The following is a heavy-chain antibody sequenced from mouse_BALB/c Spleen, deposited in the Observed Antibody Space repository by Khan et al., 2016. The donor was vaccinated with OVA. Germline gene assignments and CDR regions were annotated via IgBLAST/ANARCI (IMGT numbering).Heavy chain of an antibody. V-gene: IGHV2-3*01. Sequence: VQLQESGPGLVAPSQSLSITRTVSGFSLTSYGVSWVRQPPGKGLEWLGVIWGDGNTNFHSALRSRLSISKDNSKSQVFLKLNSLQTDDTATYYCAKDRGYYAVDYWGQGTSVTVSS. CDR1: GFSLTSYG. CDR2: IWGDGNT. CDR3: AKDRGYYAVDY. J-gene: IGHJ4*01.